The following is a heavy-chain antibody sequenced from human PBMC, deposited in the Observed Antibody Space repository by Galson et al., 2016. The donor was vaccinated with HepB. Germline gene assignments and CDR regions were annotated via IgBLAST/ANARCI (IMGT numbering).Heavy chain of an antibody. D-gene: IGHD5-12*01. CDR2: LSIYNSNT. CDR3: ARGLSGDKPFDF. V-gene: IGHV1-18*01. Sequence: SVKVSCKAFGYIFTDFAITWVRQAPGQGLEWMGWLSIYNSNTNYAQDFRGRVTMTSDTATYTAYMELRSLRSNDTAVYYCARGLSGDKPFDFWGQGTVVIVSS. CDR1: GYIFTDFA. J-gene: IGHJ5*01.